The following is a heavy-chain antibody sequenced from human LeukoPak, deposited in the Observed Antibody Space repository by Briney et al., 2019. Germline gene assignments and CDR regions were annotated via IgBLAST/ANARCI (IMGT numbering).Heavy chain of an antibody. CDR2: ISAYNGNT. CDR1: GYTFTSYG. V-gene: IGHV1-18*01. CDR3: ARDLSRFLEWFSHPTFDY. Sequence: VASVKVSCKASGYTFTSYGISWVRQSPGQGLEWMGWISAYNGNTNYAQKLQGRVTMTTDTSTSTAYMELRSLRSDDTAVYYCARDLSRFLEWFSHPTFDYWGQGTLVTVSS. J-gene: IGHJ4*02. D-gene: IGHD3-3*01.